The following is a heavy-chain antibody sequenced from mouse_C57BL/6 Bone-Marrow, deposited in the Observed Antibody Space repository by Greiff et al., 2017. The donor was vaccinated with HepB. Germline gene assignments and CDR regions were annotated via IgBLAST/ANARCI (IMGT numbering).Heavy chain of an antibody. CDR3: AISHDYDRYYFDY. D-gene: IGHD2-4*01. CDR2: IHPNSGST. V-gene: IGHV1-64*01. CDR1: GYTFTSYW. J-gene: IGHJ2*01. Sequence: QVQLQQPGAELVKPGASVKLSCKASGYTFTSYWMHWVKQRPGQGLEWIGMIHPNSGSTNYNQKFKGKATLTVDKSSSTAYMQLSSLTSEDSAVYYCAISHDYDRYYFDYWGQGTTLTVSS.